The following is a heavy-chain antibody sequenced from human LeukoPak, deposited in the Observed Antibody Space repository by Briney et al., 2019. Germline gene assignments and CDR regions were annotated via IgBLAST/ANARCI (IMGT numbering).Heavy chain of an antibody. CDR1: GHSITSGYY. CDR3: ARGSASFHVLWFAY. V-gene: IGHV4-38-2*02. J-gene: IGHJ4*02. CDR2: VHHSGST. Sequence: SETLSLTCTVSGHSITSGYYWGWLRQPPGKGLEWFGSVHHSGSTYYNPSLKSRVTMSVDTSKNQFSLKLSSVTAADTAVYYCARGSASFHVLWFAYWGQGTLVTVSS. D-gene: IGHD3-10*01.